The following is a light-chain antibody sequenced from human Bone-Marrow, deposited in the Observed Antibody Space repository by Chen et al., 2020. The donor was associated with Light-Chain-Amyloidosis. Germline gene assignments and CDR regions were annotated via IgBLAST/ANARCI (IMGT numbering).Light chain of an antibody. J-gene: IGLJ1*01. V-gene: IGLV2-14*01. CDR2: AVS. Sequence: QSALTQPASVSGSPGQSITISCTGTSGDVGTYNYVSWYQQHPGKAPKVMIYAVSNRPSGVSNRFSGSKSGNSASLTISELQAEDEADYYGSSFTSSSSYVFGPGTKVTVL. CDR1: SGDVGTYNY. CDR3: SSFTSSSSYV.